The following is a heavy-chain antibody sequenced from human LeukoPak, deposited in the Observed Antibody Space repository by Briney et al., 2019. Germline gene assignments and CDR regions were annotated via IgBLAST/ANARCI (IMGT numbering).Heavy chain of an antibody. D-gene: IGHD6-13*01. J-gene: IGHJ4*02. CDR3: AKPQYDSSWYYFDY. CDR1: GFTFSTYA. CDR2: ISGNGVST. V-gene: IGHV3-23*01. Sequence: GGSLRLSCAASGFTFSTYAMRWVRQAPGKGLEWVSTISGNGVSTYYANSVKGRFTISRDNSKNTLWLQMNSLRAEDTALYYCAKPQYDSSWYYFDYWGQGTLVTVSS.